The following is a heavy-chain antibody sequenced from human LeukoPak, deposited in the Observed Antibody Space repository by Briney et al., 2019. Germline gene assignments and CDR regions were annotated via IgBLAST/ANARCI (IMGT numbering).Heavy chain of an antibody. D-gene: IGHD1-26*01. V-gene: IGHV5-51*01. CDR1: GYTFTSYL. Sequence: GESLKISCKGSGYTFTSYLIGWVRQMPGKGLEWMGIVYTDDSDTTYSPSFQGQVTISADKSISTAYLQWSSLKASDTAMYYCARHGVGATTRNYMDVWGKGTTVTVSS. CDR3: ARHGVGATTRNYMDV. CDR2: VYTDDSDT. J-gene: IGHJ6*03.